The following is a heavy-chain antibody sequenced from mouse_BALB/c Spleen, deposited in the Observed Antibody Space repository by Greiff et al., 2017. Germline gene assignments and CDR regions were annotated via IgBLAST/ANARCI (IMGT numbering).Heavy chain of an antibody. V-gene: IGHV1-4*01. D-gene: IGHD2-2*01. J-gene: IGHJ2*01. Sequence: QVQLQQSGADLARPGASVKMSCKASGYTFTSYTMHWVKQRPGQGLEWIGYINPSSGYTNYNQKFKDKATLTADKSSSTAYMQLSSLTSEDSAVYYCARCGGLPHFDYWGQGTTLTVSS. CDR2: INPSSGYT. CDR3: ARCGGLPHFDY. CDR1: GYTFTSYT.